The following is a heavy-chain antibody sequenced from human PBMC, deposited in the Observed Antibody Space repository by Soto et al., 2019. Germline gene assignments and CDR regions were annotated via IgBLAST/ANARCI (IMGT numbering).Heavy chain of an antibody. CDR2: ISGSGGST. Sequence: EVQLLESGGGLVQPGGSLRLSCAASGFTFSSYAMSWVRQAPGKGLEWVSAISGSGGSTYYADSVKGRFTISRDNSKNTLYLQMNSLRAEVTAVYYCVKAQLEYYYYYGMDVCGQGTTVTVSS. J-gene: IGHJ6*02. CDR1: GFTFSSYA. CDR3: VKAQLEYYYYYGMDV. V-gene: IGHV3-23*01. D-gene: IGHD5-18*01.